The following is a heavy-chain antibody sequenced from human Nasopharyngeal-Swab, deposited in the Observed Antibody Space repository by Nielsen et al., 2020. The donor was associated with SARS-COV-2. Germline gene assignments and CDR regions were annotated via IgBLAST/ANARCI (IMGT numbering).Heavy chain of an antibody. CDR3: ARAKVSWSGEFDY. V-gene: IGHV1-3*01. CDR1: GYTFTNHV. CDR2: INVGNDNR. D-gene: IGHD3-3*01. Sequence: ASVKVSCKASGYTFTNHVIHWVRQAPGQRLEWMGWINVGNDNRRYSLKFHDRITITRDTSASTAYTELSSLISEDTAVYYCARAKVSWSGEFDYWGQGTLVTVSS. J-gene: IGHJ4*02.